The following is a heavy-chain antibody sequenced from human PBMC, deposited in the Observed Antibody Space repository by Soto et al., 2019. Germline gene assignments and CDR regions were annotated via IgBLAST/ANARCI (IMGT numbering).Heavy chain of an antibody. CDR3: VNDGVPCNGKWEWFDS. Sequence: DVQLLESGGGLVQPGGSLTLSCAASRFTFSDFAMSWVRQAPGKGLEWVSGIGGSNTETYYADSVKGRFTISRDNYKDNLDLHTNRLRDADKAVYYCVNDGVPCNGKWEWFDSWEHGPLVTV. V-gene: IGHV3-23*01. CDR2: IGGSNTET. D-gene: IGHD1-26*01. CDR1: RFTFSDFA. J-gene: IGHJ5*01.